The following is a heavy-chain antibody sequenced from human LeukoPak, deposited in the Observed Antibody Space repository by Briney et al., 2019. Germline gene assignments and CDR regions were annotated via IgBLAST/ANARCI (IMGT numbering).Heavy chain of an antibody. CDR1: GFTVSSNY. CDR3: ARADAFDI. J-gene: IGHJ3*02. Sequence: GGLRLSCAASGFTVSSNYMSWVRQAPGKGLEWASVIYSGGSTYYADSVKGRFTISRDNSKNTLYLQMNSLRAEDTAVYYCARADAFDIWGQGTMVTVSS. CDR2: IYSGGST. V-gene: IGHV3-53*01.